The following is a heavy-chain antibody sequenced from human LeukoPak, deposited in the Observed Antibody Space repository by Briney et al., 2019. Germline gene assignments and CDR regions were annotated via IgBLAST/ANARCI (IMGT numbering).Heavy chain of an antibody. Sequence: PSETLSLTCTVSGYSISSGYYWGWIRQPPGKRLEWIGSCHHSGSTYYNPSLKSRVTISVDTSKNQFSLKLSSVTAADTAVYYCARDGRIAVAGIYDKPFNSWGQGTLVTVSS. V-gene: IGHV4-38-2*02. CDR2: CHHSGST. J-gene: IGHJ4*02. D-gene: IGHD6-19*01. CDR1: GYSISSGYY. CDR3: ARDGRIAVAGIYDKPFNS.